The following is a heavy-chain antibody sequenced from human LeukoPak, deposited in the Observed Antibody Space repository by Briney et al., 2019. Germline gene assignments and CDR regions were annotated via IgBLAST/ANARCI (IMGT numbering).Heavy chain of an antibody. CDR2: IYASGSS. Sequence: PSETLSLTCTVSGDSISNYYWSWVRQPAGKGLEGIGRIYASGSSNYNPSLNSRITMSVDTSKNQFSLKLSSVTAADTAVYYCARCLNTYYYDNSGYSPEHYYMDVWGKGTTVSVSS. V-gene: IGHV4-4*07. D-gene: IGHD3-22*01. CDR1: GDSISNYY. J-gene: IGHJ6*03. CDR3: ARCLNTYYYDNSGYSPEHYYMDV.